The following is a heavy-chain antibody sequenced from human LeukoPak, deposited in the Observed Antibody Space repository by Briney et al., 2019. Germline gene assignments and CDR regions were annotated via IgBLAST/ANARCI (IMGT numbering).Heavy chain of an antibody. D-gene: IGHD2-2*02. CDR3: ARPRYCSSTSCYTRDSSGWYALFGY. CDR1: GGSISSYY. Sequence: SETLSLTCTVSGGSISSYYWSWIRQPPGKGLEWIGYIYYSGSTNYNPSLKSRVTISVDTSKNQFSLKLSSVTAADTAVYYCARPRYCSSTSCYTRDSSGWYALFGYWGQGTLVTVSS. V-gene: IGHV4-59*01. CDR2: IYYSGST. J-gene: IGHJ4*02.